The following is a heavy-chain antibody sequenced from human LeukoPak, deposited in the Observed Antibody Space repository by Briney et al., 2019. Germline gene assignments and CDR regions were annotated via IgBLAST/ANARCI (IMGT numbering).Heavy chain of an antibody. V-gene: IGHV1-69*05. CDR2: IIPIFGTA. Sequence: SVKVSCKASGYTFTSYGISWVRQAPGQGLEWMGGIIPIFGTANYAQKFQGRVTITTDESTSTAYMELSSLRSEDTAVYYCADGGNSGFDAFDIWGQGTMVTVSS. CDR3: ADGGNSGFDAFDI. D-gene: IGHD4-23*01. CDR1: GYTFTSYG. J-gene: IGHJ3*02.